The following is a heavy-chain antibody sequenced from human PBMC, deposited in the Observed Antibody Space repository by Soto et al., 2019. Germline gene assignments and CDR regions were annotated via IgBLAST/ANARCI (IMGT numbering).Heavy chain of an antibody. Sequence: EVQLVESGGGLVKPGGSLRLSCAASGFTFSSYSMNWVRQAPGKGLEWVSSISSSSSYIYYADSVKGLFTISRDNAKNSLYLQMNSLRAEDTAVYYCASGEFLALDYWGQGTLVTVSS. CDR3: ASGEFLALDY. CDR1: GFTFSSYS. CDR2: ISSSSSYI. D-gene: IGHD3-10*01. J-gene: IGHJ4*02. V-gene: IGHV3-21*01.